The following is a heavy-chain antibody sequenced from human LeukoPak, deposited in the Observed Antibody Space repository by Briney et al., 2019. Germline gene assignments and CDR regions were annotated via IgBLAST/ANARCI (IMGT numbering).Heavy chain of an antibody. D-gene: IGHD2-2*03. J-gene: IGHJ4*02. CDR2: ISSSSTI. V-gene: IGHV3-48*01. CDR1: GFTFSSYS. Sequence: GGSLRLSCAASGFTFSSYSMNWVRQAPGKGLEWVSYISSSSTIYYADSVKGRFTISRDNAKNSLYLQMSSLRAEDTAVYYCARVGLGYCSSTSCPFDYWGQGTLVTVSS. CDR3: ARVGLGYCSSTSCPFDY.